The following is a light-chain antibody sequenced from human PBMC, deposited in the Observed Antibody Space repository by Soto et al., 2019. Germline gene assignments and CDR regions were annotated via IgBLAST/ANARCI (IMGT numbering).Light chain of an antibody. V-gene: IGLV2-14*03. CDR2: DVD. J-gene: IGLJ2*01. Sequence: QSALTQPASVSGSPGQSITISCTGTSSDVGGYNFVSWYQQQPGKAPRLMIFDVDNRPSGVSTRFSGSKSGNTASLTISGLQAEEEAAYYCCSYSGSSTIVVFGGGTKLTVL. CDR1: SSDVGGYNF. CDR3: CSYSGSSTIVV.